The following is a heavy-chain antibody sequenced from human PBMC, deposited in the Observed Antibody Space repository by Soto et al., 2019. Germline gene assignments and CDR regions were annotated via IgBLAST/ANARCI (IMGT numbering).Heavy chain of an antibody. CDR1: GYSFTSYW. Sequence: EVQLVQSGAEVKKPGESLKISCKGSGYSFTSYWIGWVRQMPGKGLEWMGIIYPGDSDTRYSPSFQGQVTISADKSIRTVYLQWSSLKASDTAMYYCARPDSSGWYSGGVKPWGQGTLVTVSS. CDR3: ARPDSSGWYSGGVKP. J-gene: IGHJ5*02. CDR2: IYPGDSDT. D-gene: IGHD6-19*01. V-gene: IGHV5-51*01.